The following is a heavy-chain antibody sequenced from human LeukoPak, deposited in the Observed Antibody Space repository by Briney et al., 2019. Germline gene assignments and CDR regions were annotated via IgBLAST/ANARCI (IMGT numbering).Heavy chain of an antibody. J-gene: IGHJ5*02. CDR2: IIPIFGTA. CDR3: ARDLGGYCGSTSCPSRFDP. Sequence: SVKVSCKASGGTFSSYAISWVRQAPGQGLEWMGGIIPIFGTANYAQKFQGRVTITTDESTSTAYMELSSLRSEDTAVYYCARDLGGYCGSTSCPSRFDPWGQGTLVTVSS. V-gene: IGHV1-69*05. CDR1: GGTFSSYA. D-gene: IGHD2-2*03.